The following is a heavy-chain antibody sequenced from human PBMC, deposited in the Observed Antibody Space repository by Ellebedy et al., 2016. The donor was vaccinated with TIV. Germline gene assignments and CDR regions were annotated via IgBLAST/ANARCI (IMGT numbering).Heavy chain of an antibody. J-gene: IGHJ3*01. V-gene: IGHV3-74*01. CDR1: GFTITYSW. D-gene: IGHD5-12*01. Sequence: GGSLRLSCVASGFTITYSWMHWVRQAPGKGLVWVSSISSDGRTTRYADSVQGRFTISRDNPRSTLSLQMSSLKVEDTALYYCAREVLATSKGGPFDVWGQGTMVTVPP. CDR3: AREVLATSKGGPFDV. CDR2: ISSDGRTT.